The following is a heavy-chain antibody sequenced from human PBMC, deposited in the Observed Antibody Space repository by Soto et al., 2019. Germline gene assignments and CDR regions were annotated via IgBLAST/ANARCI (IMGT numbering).Heavy chain of an antibody. Sequence: QVQLVQSGAEVKKPGASVKVSCKASGYTFTSYGFSWVRQAPGQGLEWMGWISAYNGNTNYAQKLQGRVTMTTDTSTSTAYMEVRRLRSDDTAVYYCARGGVYSRGWGRYYYYGMDVWGQGTTVTVSS. CDR3: ARGGVYSRGWGRYYYYGMDV. J-gene: IGHJ6*02. CDR2: ISAYNGNT. CDR1: GYTFTSYG. D-gene: IGHD6-19*01. V-gene: IGHV1-18*01.